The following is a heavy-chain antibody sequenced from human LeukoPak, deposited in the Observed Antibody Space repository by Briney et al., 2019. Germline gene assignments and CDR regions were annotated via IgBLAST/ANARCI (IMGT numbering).Heavy chain of an antibody. J-gene: IGHJ4*02. CDR1: GFTFSSYA. Sequence: SGESLRLSCAASGFTFSSYAMSWVRQAPGKGLEWVSDISLSGGSTYYADSVKGRFTISRDNSKNTLYLQLVNLRAEDTAVYYCARRNYDDHGDPFDYWGQGTLVTVSS. V-gene: IGHV3-23*01. CDR2: ISLSGGST. CDR3: ARRNYDDHGDPFDY. D-gene: IGHD4-17*01.